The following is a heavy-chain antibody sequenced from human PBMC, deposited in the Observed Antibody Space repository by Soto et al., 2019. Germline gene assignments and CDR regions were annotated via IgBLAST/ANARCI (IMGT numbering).Heavy chain of an antibody. J-gene: IGHJ5*02. CDR2: ISTYNGDT. CDR3: ARPYCSSTSCHNWFEP. Sequence: ASVKVSCKASGYTFTSYGISWVGQAPGQGLEWMGWISTYNGDTNYAQNLQGRVTMTTDTSTSTAYMELRSLRSDDTAVYYCARPYCSSTSCHNWFEPLGQGTLVIVS. V-gene: IGHV1-18*01. CDR1: GYTFTSYG. D-gene: IGHD2-2*01.